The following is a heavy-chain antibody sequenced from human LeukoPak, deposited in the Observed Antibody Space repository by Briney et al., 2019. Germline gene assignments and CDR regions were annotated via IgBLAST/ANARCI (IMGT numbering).Heavy chain of an antibody. CDR1: GGSFSGYY. CDR3: ARRTGTLYMDV. V-gene: IGHV4-34*01. D-gene: IGHD1-1*01. Sequence: PSETLSLTCAVYGGSFSGYYWSWIRQPPGKGLEWIGEINHSGGTNYNPSLKSRVTISVDTSKNQFSLKLSSVTAADTAVYYCARRTGTLYMDVWGKGTTVTVSS. J-gene: IGHJ6*03. CDR2: INHSGGT.